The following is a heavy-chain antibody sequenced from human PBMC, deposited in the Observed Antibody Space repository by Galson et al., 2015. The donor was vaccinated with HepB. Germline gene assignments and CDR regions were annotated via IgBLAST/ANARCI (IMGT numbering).Heavy chain of an antibody. CDR2: ISSSGGST. D-gene: IGHD2-2*01. J-gene: IGHJ4*02. Sequence: SLRLSCAASGFTFSSYAMHWVRQAPGKGLEYVSAISSSGGSTYYADSVKGRFTISRDNSKNTLYLQMNSLRAEDTAVYYCAELVGYCSSTSCYGGGWGQGTLVTVSS. CDR1: GFTFSSYA. V-gene: IGHV3-64*04. CDR3: AELVGYCSSTSCYGGG.